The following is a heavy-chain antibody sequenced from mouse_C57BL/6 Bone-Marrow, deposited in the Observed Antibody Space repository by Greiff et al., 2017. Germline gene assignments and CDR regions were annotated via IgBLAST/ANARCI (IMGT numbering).Heavy chain of an antibody. CDR1: GYTFTSYG. CDR2: IYPRSGNT. D-gene: IGHD1-1*01. J-gene: IGHJ3*01. CDR3: ARTDYGRAWFAD. Sequence: VQLQQSGAELARPGASVKLSCKASGYTFTSYGISWVKQRTGQGLEWIGEIYPRSGNTYYNEKFKGKATLTADKSSSTAYMELRSLTSEDAAVYFCARTDYGRAWFADWGQGTLVTVSA. V-gene: IGHV1-81*01.